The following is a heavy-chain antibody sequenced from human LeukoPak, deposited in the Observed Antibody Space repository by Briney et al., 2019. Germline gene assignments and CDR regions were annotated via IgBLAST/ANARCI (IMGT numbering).Heavy chain of an antibody. CDR1: GFTVSSNY. Sequence: GGSLRLSCAASGFTVSSNYMSWVRQAPGKGLERVSVIYSGGSTYYADSVKGRFTISRDNSKNTLYLQMNSLRAEDTAVYYCARGHCSGGSCNDYWGQGTLVTVSS. V-gene: IGHV3-53*01. CDR2: IYSGGST. J-gene: IGHJ4*02. D-gene: IGHD2-15*01. CDR3: ARGHCSGGSCNDY.